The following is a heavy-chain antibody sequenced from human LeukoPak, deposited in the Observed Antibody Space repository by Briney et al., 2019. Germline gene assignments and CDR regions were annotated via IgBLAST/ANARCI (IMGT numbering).Heavy chain of an antibody. CDR2: ISGSGGSI. Sequence: GGSLRLSCSASGFTFSSYAMSWVRQAPGKGLEWVSVISGSGGSIYYADSVKGRFTISRDNSKNTLYLQMNSLRAEDTAVYYCARNRGDPSYFDYWGQGTLVTVSS. CDR1: GFTFSSYA. J-gene: IGHJ4*02. CDR3: ARNRGDPSYFDY. D-gene: IGHD4-17*01. V-gene: IGHV3-23*01.